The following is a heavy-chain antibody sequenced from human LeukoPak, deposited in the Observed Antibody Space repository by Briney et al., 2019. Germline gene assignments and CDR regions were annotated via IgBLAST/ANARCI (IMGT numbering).Heavy chain of an antibody. J-gene: IGHJ3*02. V-gene: IGHV4-39*01. CDR3: ASASPTVTSDALDI. CDR1: GGSISSSSYY. CDR2: IYYSGST. D-gene: IGHD4-17*01. Sequence: SETLSLTCTVSGGSISSSSYYWGWIRQPPGKGLEWIGSIYYSGSTYYNPSLKSRVTISVDTSKNQFSLKLSSVTAADTAVYYCASASPTVTSDALDIWGQGTMVTVSS.